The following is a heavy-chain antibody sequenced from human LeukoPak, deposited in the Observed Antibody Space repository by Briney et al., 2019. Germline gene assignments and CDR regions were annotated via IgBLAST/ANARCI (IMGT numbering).Heavy chain of an antibody. D-gene: IGHD5-12*01. CDR2: ISAYNGNT. J-gene: IGHJ4*02. V-gene: IGHV1-18*01. Sequence: ASVKVSCKASGYTFTSYGISWVPQASAQAREWMGWISAYNGNTNYAQKLQGRVTMTPDTSTSTAYMELRSLRSDDTAVYYCARGGDSRRLDYWGQGTLVTVSS. CDR3: ARGGDSRRLDY. CDR1: GYTFTSYG.